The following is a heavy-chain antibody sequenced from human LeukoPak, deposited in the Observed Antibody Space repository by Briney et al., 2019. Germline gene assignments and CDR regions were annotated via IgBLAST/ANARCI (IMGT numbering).Heavy chain of an antibody. CDR2: INPSGGST. CDR3: ARGPWAAAGDYWYFDL. D-gene: IGHD6-13*01. V-gene: IGHV1-46*01. J-gene: IGHJ2*01. Sequence: EASVKVSCKASGYTFTSYYMHWVRQAPGQGLEWMGIINPSGGSTSYAQKFQGRVTMTRDTSKNQFSLKLSSVTAADTAVYYCARGPWAAAGDYWYFDLWGRGTLVTVSS. CDR1: GYTFTSYY.